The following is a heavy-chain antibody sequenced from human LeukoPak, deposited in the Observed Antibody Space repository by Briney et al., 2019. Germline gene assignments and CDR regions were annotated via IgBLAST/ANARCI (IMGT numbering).Heavy chain of an antibody. CDR1: GFTFSSYS. Sequence: GGSLRLSCAASGFTFSSYSMNWVRQAPGKGLEWVSSISSSSSYIYYADSVKGRFTISRDNAKNSLYLQMNSLRAEDTAMYYCASDGVVPAAADYWGQGTLVTVSS. CDR2: ISSSSSYI. CDR3: ASDGVVPAAADY. D-gene: IGHD2-2*01. J-gene: IGHJ4*02. V-gene: IGHV3-21*01.